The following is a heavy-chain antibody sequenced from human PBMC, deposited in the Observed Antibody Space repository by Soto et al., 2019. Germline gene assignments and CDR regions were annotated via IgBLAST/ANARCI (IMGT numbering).Heavy chain of an antibody. J-gene: IGHJ3*02. CDR1: GGTFSSYA. CDR2: IIPIFGTA. Sequence: QVQLVQSGAEVKKPGSSVKVSCKASGGTFSSYAISWVRQAPGQGHEWMGGIIPIFGTANYAQKFQGRVTITADESTSTAYMELSSLRSEDTAVYYCARVVGGYYDFWSGLGAFDIWGQGTMVTVSS. V-gene: IGHV1-69*01. CDR3: ARVVGGYYDFWSGLGAFDI. D-gene: IGHD3-3*01.